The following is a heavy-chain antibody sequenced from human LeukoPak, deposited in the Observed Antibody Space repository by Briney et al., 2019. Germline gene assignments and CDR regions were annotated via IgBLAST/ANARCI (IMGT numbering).Heavy chain of an antibody. Sequence: SETLSLTCAVYGGSFSGYYWGWIRQPPGKGLEWIGSIYYSGSTYYNPSLKSRVTISVDTSKNQFSLKLSSVTAADTAVYYCARHGPSGSYEDWFDPWGQGTLVTVSS. CDR3: ARHGPSGSYEDWFDP. V-gene: IGHV4-39*01. CDR2: IYYSGST. D-gene: IGHD3-10*01. CDR1: GGSFSGYY. J-gene: IGHJ5*02.